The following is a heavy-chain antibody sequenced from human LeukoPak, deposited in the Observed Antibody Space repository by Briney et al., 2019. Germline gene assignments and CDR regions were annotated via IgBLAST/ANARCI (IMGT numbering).Heavy chain of an antibody. V-gene: IGHV4-34*01. Sequence: PSETLSLTCAVYGGSFSGYYWSWIRQPPGKGLEWIGENNHSGSTNYNPSLKSRVTISVDTSKNQFSLKLSSVTAADTAVYYCARGNGSGWYYFDYWGQGTLVTVSS. CDR2: NNHSGST. CDR1: GGSFSGYY. D-gene: IGHD6-19*01. J-gene: IGHJ4*02. CDR3: ARGNGSGWYYFDY.